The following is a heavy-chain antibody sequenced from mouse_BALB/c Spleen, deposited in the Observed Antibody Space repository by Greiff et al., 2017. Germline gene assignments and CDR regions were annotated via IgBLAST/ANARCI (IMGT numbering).Heavy chain of an antibody. V-gene: IGHV1S132*01. J-gene: IGHJ4*01. Sequence: QVQLQQSGAELVKPGASVKLSCKTSGYTFTSYWIQWVKQRPGQGLGWIGEIFPGTGTTYYNEKFKGKATLTIDTSSSTAYMQLSSLTSEDSAVYFCARTHYYGLYAMDCWGQGTSVTVSS. CDR3: ARTHYYGLYAMDC. CDR2: IFPGTGTT. D-gene: IGHD1-2*01. CDR1: GYTFTSYW.